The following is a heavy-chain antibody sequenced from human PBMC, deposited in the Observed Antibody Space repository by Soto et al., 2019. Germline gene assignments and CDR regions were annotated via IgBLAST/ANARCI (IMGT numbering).Heavy chain of an antibody. D-gene: IGHD7-27*01. CDR1: GFTVSGSA. CDR2: IRSKTYNYAT. J-gene: IGHJ3*02. Sequence: EVQLVESGGGLVQPGGSLILSCAASGFTVSGSAMHWVRQASGKGLEWVGRIRSKTYNYATAYAASVKGRFTLSRDDSMNTAYLQMNSLKSEDTAVYYCSRSSKTGDDAFDIWGQGTMVTVSS. CDR3: SRSSKTGDDAFDI. V-gene: IGHV3-73*01.